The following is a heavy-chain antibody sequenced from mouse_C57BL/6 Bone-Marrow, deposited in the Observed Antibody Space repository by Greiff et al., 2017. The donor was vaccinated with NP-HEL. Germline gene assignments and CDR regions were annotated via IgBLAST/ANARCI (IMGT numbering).Heavy chain of an antibody. V-gene: IGHV1-59*01. Sequence: QVHVKQPGAELVRPGTSVKLSCKASGYTFTSYWMHWVKQRPGHGLEWIGVIDPSDSYTNYNQKFKGKATLTVDKSSSTAYMQLSSLTPEDLADYYCAIDSTMVKGLDYWGQGTIVTVSA. CDR1: GYTFTSYW. CDR2: IDPSDSYT. CDR3: AIDSTMVKGLDY. D-gene: IGHD2-2*01. J-gene: IGHJ3*01.